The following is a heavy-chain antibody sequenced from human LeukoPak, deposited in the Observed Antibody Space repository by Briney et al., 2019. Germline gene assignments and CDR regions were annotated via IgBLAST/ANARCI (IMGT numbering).Heavy chain of an antibody. CDR3: ATLVATILSPFDY. D-gene: IGHD5-12*01. V-gene: IGHV4-4*02. J-gene: IGHJ4*02. CDR1: GGSITTTNY. CDR2: MQYTGST. Sequence: SGTLSLTCGVSGGSITTTNYWSWVRQSPGRGLEWIGYMQYTGSTNYNPSLKSRVTISLDSSNSQLSLKLKSVTAADTAVYYCATLVATILSPFDYWGQGTLVTVSS.